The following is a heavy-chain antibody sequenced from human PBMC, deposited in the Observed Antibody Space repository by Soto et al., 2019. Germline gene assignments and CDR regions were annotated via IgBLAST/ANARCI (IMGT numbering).Heavy chain of an antibody. CDR1: GFTFSSYN. V-gene: IGHV3-21*01. D-gene: IGHD6-13*01. J-gene: IGHJ4*02. Sequence: EVQLVESGGGLVMPGGSLRLSCAASGFTFSSYNMNWIRQAPGKGLEWVSSITSSSTYIYYADSVKGRFTISRDNAQNSLYLQMNSLTAEDTAVYYWARGVAAPAYWGQGTLVTVSS. CDR2: ITSSSTYI. CDR3: ARGVAAPAY.